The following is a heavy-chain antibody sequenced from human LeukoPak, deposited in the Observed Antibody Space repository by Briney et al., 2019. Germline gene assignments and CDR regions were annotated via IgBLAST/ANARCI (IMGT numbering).Heavy chain of an antibody. CDR1: GFIFSSYA. CDR2: ISYDGRDK. Sequence: PGGSLRLSCAASGFIFSSYAMHWVRQAPGKGLGWVAIISYDGRDKYHADSVKGRFTISRDNSKNTLFLQMDSLRPEDTAVYYCARGYCSGGNCYNLDYWGQGTLVTVSS. V-gene: IGHV3-30*04. J-gene: IGHJ4*02. CDR3: ARGYCSGGNCYNLDY. D-gene: IGHD2-15*01.